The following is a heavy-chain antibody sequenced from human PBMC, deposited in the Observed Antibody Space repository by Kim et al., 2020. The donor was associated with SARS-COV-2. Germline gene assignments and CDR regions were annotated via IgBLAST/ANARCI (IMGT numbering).Heavy chain of an antibody. V-gene: IGHV3-21*01. J-gene: IGHJ6*02. D-gene: IGHD3-22*01. CDR3: ARDGITMIGTYYYYYGMDV. Sequence: GGSLRLSCAASGFTFSSYSMNWVRQAPGKGLEWVSSISSSSSYIYYADSVKGRFTISRDNAKNSLYLQMNSLRAEDTAVYYCARDGITMIGTYYYYYGMDVWGQGTTVTVSS. CDR2: ISSSSSYI. CDR1: GFTFSSYS.